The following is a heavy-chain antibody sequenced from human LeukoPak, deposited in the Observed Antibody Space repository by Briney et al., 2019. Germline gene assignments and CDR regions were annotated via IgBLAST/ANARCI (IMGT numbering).Heavy chain of an antibody. CDR2: ISAYNGDT. CDR1: GYTFTSYG. Sequence: GASVKVSCKASGYTFTSYGINWVRQAPGQGLEWMGWISAYNGDTNYAQKLQGRVTMTTDTSTSTAYMELRSLRSDDTAVYYCARDLYYYDSSGYYYGKTYYYYMDVWGKGTTVTVSS. CDR3: ARDLYYYDSSGYYYGKTYYYYMDV. D-gene: IGHD3-22*01. J-gene: IGHJ6*03. V-gene: IGHV1-18*01.